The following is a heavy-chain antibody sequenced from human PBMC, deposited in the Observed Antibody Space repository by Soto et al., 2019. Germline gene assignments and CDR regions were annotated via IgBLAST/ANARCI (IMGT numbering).Heavy chain of an antibody. Sequence: ASVKVSCKASGYDFTAYDINWVRQASGQGLEWMGWLNPINGATGSARRFQGRVSMTRNTATNTAYLELTSLRSDDTAVYYCGRGPSPRAPAGGTPYYYAMDVWGQGTTVTVSS. J-gene: IGHJ6*02. CDR3: GRGPSPRAPAGGTPYYYAMDV. CDR2: LNPINGAT. D-gene: IGHD6-13*01. CDR1: GYDFTAYD. V-gene: IGHV1-8*02.